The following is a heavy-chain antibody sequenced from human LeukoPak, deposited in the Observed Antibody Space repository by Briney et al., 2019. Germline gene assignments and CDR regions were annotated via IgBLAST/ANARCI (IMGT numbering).Heavy chain of an antibody. CDR1: GFSFSTYG. J-gene: IGHJ4*02. D-gene: IGHD3-22*01. Sequence: GGSLRLSCAASGFSFSTYGMLWVRQAPGKGLEWVAVISYDGSNKYYADSVKGRFTISRDNSKNTLYLQMNSLRAEDTAVYYCARDRIKRSYYYDSSGSFDYWGQGTLVTVSS. V-gene: IGHV3-30*03. CDR3: ARDRIKRSYYYDSSGSFDY. CDR2: ISYDGSNK.